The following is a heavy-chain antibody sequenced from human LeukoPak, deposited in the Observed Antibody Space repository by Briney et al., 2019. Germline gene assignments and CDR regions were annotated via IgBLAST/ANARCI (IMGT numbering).Heavy chain of an antibody. CDR3: ARVSVVSYYFDF. Sequence: PGGSLRLSCAASEFTFSSYWMTWVRQAPGKGLEWVANIKLDGSEKYYVDSVKGRFTISRDNAKNSLYLQMNSLSAEDSAVYYCARVSVVSYYFDFWGQGTLVTVSS. D-gene: IGHD5/OR15-5a*01. J-gene: IGHJ4*02. CDR1: EFTFSSYW. V-gene: IGHV3-7*01. CDR2: IKLDGSEK.